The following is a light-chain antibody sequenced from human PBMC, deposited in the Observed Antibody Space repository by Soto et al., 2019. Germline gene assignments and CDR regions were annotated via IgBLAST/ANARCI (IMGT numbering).Light chain of an antibody. CDR2: DVS. V-gene: IGLV2-14*01. J-gene: IGLJ1*01. CDR3: SSYTSSSLYV. CDR1: SSDVGGYNY. Sequence: QFALTQAASGSGSPGQSITISCTGTSSDVGGYNYVSWYQQHPGKAPKLMIYDVSNRPSGVSNRFSGSKSGNTASLTISGLQAEDEADYYCSSYTSSSLYVFGTGTKVTVL.